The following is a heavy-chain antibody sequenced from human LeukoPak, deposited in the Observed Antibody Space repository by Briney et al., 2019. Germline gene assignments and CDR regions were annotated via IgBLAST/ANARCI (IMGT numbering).Heavy chain of an antibody. CDR3: TTVTVAEKPDFDY. Sequence: GGSLRLSCAASGFTVSSNYMNWVRQAPGKGLGWVSVIYRGGNTYYADSVKGRFTISRDDSKNTLYLQMNSLKTEDTAVYYCTTVTVAEKPDFDYWGQGTLVTVSS. J-gene: IGHJ4*02. CDR1: GFTVSSNY. CDR2: IYRGGNT. D-gene: IGHD6-19*01. V-gene: IGHV3-66*01.